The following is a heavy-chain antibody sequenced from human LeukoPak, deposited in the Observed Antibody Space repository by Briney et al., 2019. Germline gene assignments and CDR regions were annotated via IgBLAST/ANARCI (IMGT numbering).Heavy chain of an antibody. CDR2: IIPIFGTA. CDR3: ARSHSGSWYSFPIVGDEPTYYYYGMDV. J-gene: IGHJ6*02. CDR1: GGTFSSYA. Sequence: ASVKVSCKASGGTFSSYAISWVRQAPGQGLEWMGGIIPIFGTANYAQKFQGRVTITADESTSTAYMELSSLRSEDTAVYYCARSHSGSWYSFPIVGDEPTYYYYGMDVWGQGATVTVSS. V-gene: IGHV1-69*13. D-gene: IGHD6-13*01.